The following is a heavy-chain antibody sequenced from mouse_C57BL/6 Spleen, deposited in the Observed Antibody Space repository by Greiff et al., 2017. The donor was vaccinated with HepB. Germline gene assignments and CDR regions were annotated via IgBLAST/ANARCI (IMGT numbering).Heavy chain of an antibody. V-gene: IGHV1-69*01. D-gene: IGHD2-10*01. CDR2: IDPSDSYT. J-gene: IGHJ3*01. CDR3: AAYPLAY. Sequence: QVQLQQPGAELVMPGASVKLSCKASGYTFTSYWMHWVKQRPGQGLEWIGEIDPSDSYTNYNQKFKGKSTLTVDKSSSTAYMQLSSLTSEDSAVYYCAAYPLAYWGQGTLVTVSA. CDR1: GYTFTSYW.